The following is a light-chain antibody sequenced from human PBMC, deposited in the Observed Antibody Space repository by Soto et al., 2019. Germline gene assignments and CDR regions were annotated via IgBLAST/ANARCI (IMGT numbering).Light chain of an antibody. J-gene: IGKJ4*01. CDR3: QQYNDWPPLT. CDR1: QSVSSN. V-gene: IGKV3-15*01. Sequence: EIVMTQSPATLSVSPGERAILSCRASQSVSSNLAWYQQKPGQAPRLLIYGASTRATGISARFSGSGSGTEFTLTISSLQSEDFAIYYCQQYNDWPPLTFGGGTKVEIK. CDR2: GAS.